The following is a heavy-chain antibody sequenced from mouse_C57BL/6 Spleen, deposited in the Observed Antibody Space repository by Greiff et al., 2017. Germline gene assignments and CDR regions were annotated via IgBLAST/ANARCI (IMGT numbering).Heavy chain of an antibody. V-gene: IGHV5-4*01. Sequence: EVQLVESGGGLVKPGGSLKLSCAASGFTFSSYAMSWVRQTPEKRLEWVATISDGGSYTYYPDNVKGRFTISRDKAKNNLYLQMSHLKSEDTAMYYCARDRGSSTDFDYWGQGTTRTVSS. D-gene: IGHD1-1*01. CDR1: GFTFSSYA. CDR2: ISDGGSYT. CDR3: ARDRGSSTDFDY. J-gene: IGHJ2*01.